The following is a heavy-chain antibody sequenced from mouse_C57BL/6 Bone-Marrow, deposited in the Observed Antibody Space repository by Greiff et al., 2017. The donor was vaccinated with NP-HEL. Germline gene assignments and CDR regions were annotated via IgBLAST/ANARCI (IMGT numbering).Heavy chain of an antibody. V-gene: IGHV1-55*01. J-gene: IGHJ2*01. CDR2: IYPGSGST. CDR3: ARGRVYYFDY. CDR1: GYTFTSYW. Sequence: QVHVKQPGAELVKPGASVKMSCKASGYTFTSYWITWVKQRPGQGLEWIGDIYPGSGSTNYNEKFKSKATLTVDTSSSTAYMQLSSLTSEDSAVYYCARGRVYYFDYWGQGTTLTVSS.